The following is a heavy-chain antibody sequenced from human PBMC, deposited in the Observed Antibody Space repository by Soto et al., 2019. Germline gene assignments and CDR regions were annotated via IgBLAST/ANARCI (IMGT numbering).Heavy chain of an antibody. CDR1: GYTFTGYY. J-gene: IGHJ4*02. V-gene: IGHV1-2*04. CDR3: ARGMVRGVTPFDY. CDR2: INPNSGGT. Sequence: QVQLVQSGAEVKKPGASVKVSCKASGYTFTGYYMHWVRQAPGQGLEWMGWINPNSGGTNYAQKFQGWVTMTRDTAISPAYMGLSRLRSDDTAVYYCARGMVRGVTPFDYWGQGTLVTVSS. D-gene: IGHD3-10*01.